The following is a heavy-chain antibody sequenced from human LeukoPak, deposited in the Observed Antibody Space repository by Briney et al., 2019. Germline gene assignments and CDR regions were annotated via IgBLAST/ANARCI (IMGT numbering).Heavy chain of an antibody. CDR2: IYYSGST. V-gene: IGHV4-39*01. CDR1: GGSISSSSYY. D-gene: IGHD6-13*01. CDR3: ARRGAAAGQRILDY. J-gene: IGHJ4*02. Sequence: PSETLSLTCTVSGGSISSSSYYWGWIRQPPGKGLEWIGSIYYSGSTYYNPSLKSRVTISVDTSKNQFSLKLSSVTAADTAVYYCARRGAAAGQRILDYRGQGTLVTVSS.